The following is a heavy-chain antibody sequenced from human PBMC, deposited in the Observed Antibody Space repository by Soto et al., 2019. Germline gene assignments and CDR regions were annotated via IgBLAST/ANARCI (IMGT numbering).Heavy chain of an antibody. V-gene: IGHV5-10-1*01. D-gene: IGHD4-17*01. Sequence: GESLKISCKGSGYSFTSYWISWVRQMPVKGLEWMGRIDPSDSYTNYSPSFQGHVTISADKSISTAYLQWSSLKASDTAMYYCATMAGYGESYFDYLGQGILVT. CDR1: GYSFTSYW. CDR3: ATMAGYGESYFDY. CDR2: IDPSDSYT. J-gene: IGHJ4*02.